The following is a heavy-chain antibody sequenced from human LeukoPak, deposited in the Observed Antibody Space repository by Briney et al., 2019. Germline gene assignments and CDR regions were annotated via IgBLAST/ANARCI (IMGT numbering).Heavy chain of an antibody. Sequence: SETLSLTCTVSGGSISSYYWSWIRQPPGKGLEWIGYIYYRGSTNYNPSLKSRVTISVDTSKNQFSLKLSSVTAADTAVYYCARGGASGYYPHFDYWGQGTLVTVSS. CDR2: IYYRGST. D-gene: IGHD3-22*01. V-gene: IGHV4-59*01. CDR3: ARGGASGYYPHFDY. CDR1: GGSISSYY. J-gene: IGHJ4*02.